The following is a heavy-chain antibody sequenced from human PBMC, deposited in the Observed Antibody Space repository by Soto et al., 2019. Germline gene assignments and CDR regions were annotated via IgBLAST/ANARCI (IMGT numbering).Heavy chain of an antibody. CDR2: ISTSGKTK. CDR3: ASPTIFGVVIH. J-gene: IGHJ4*02. Sequence: LRLSCAASGFTFSDYNMSWIRQAPGKGLEWVSYISTSGKTKYYADSVKGRFTISRDNTKNSLFLQMNNLRADDRAVYYCASPTIFGVVIHWGQGTLVTVSS. CDR1: GFTFSDYN. V-gene: IGHV3-11*01. D-gene: IGHD3-3*01.